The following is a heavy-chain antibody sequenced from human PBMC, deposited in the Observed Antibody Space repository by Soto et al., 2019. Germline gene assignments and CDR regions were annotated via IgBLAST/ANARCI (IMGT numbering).Heavy chain of an antibody. D-gene: IGHD6-13*01. CDR3: ASAYSRRWYGDWYFDL. V-gene: IGHV1-69*02. CDR1: GGTFSSYT. CDR2: IIPILGIA. Sequence: QVQLVQSGAEVKKPGSSVKVSCKASGGTFSSYTISWVRQAPGQGLEWMGRIIPILGIANYAQKFQGRVTITADQSTSTAYMGLSSLRSGDTAVYYCASAYSRRWYGDWYFDLWGRGTLVTVSS. J-gene: IGHJ2*01.